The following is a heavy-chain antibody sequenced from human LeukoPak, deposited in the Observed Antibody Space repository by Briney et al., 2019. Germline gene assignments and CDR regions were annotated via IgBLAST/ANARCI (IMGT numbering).Heavy chain of an antibody. Sequence: PGGSLRLSCAASGFTFSRYAMSWVRQAPGKGLEWVSTISSSGGSTYYADSVKGRFTISRDNSKNMLYLQVNSLGAEDTAVYYCAKRNSSGYYYFDYWGQGTLVTVSS. J-gene: IGHJ4*02. CDR3: AKRNSSGYYYFDY. V-gene: IGHV3-23*01. CDR1: GFTFSRYA. CDR2: ISSSGGST. D-gene: IGHD3-22*01.